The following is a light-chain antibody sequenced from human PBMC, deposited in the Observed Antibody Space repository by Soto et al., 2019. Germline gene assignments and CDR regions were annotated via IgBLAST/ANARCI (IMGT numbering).Light chain of an antibody. J-gene: IGLJ2*01. Sequence: QAVLTQPRSVSGSPGQSVTISCTGTSTDVGVYNYVSWYQRHPGKAPKLLVYDVNKRPSGVPDRFFASKSGNTASLIISGLQAEDEADYFCCSYAGYDVIFGGGTKLTVL. CDR1: STDVGVYNY. CDR3: CSYAGYDVI. V-gene: IGLV2-11*01. CDR2: DVN.